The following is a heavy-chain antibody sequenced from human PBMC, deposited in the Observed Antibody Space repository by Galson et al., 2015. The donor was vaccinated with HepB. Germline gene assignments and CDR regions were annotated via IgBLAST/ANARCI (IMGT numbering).Heavy chain of an antibody. V-gene: IGHV4-34*01. CDR2: INHSGIT. J-gene: IGHJ6*02. CDR3: ARGGRGGYSSSRHPLGYYLYYGLDV. CDR1: GGSLSGYY. D-gene: IGHD6-13*01. Sequence: ETLSLTCAVYGGSLSGYYWSWIRQPPGKGPAWIGEINHSGITNYNPSLKSRLTISIDTSKNQFSLKLNSVTAADTAVYYCARGGRGGYSSSRHPLGYYLYYGLDVWGQGTTVTVSS.